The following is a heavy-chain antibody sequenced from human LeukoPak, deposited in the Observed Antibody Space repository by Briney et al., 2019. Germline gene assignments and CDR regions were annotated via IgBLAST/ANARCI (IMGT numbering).Heavy chain of an antibody. CDR2: INHSGST. D-gene: IGHD5-12*01. CDR1: GGSFSGYY. V-gene: IGHV4-34*01. Sequence: KPSETLSLTCAVYGGSFSGYYWSWIRQPPGKGLEWIGEINHSGSTYYNPSLKSRVTISVDTSKNQFSLKLNSVTAADTAVYYCARVATTPYYYMDVWGKGTTVTVSS. CDR3: ARVATTPYYYMDV. J-gene: IGHJ6*03.